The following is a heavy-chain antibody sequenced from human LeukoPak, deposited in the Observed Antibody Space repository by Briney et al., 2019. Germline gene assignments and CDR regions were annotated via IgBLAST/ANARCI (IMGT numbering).Heavy chain of an antibody. J-gene: IGHJ4*02. CDR3: ARGQGTVTTH. CDR1: GGSFSGYY. Sequence: SETLSLTCAVSGGSFSGYYWTWIRQPPGKGLEWIGEINHSGSANYNPSLMSRVTISLDTSKNHFSLNLSSVTAADAAVYYCARGQGTVTTHWGQGTLVTVSS. CDR2: INHSGSA. D-gene: IGHD4-11*01. V-gene: IGHV4-34*01.